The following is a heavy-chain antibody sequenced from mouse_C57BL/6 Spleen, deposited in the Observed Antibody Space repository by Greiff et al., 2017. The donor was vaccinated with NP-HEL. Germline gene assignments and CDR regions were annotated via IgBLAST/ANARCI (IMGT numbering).Heavy chain of an antibody. CDR3: AREGDDYEAAMDY. D-gene: IGHD2-4*01. J-gene: IGHJ4*01. V-gene: IGHV3-6*01. CDR1: GYSITSGYY. Sequence: EVKLQESGPGLVKPSQSLSLTCSVTGYSITSGYYWNWIRQFPGNKLEWMGYISYDGSNNYNPSLKNLISITRDTSKNQFFLKLNSVTTEDTATYYCAREGDDYEAAMDYWGQGTSVTVSS. CDR2: ISYDGSN.